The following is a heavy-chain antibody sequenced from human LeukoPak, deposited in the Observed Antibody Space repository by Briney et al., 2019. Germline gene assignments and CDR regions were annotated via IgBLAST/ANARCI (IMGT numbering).Heavy chain of an antibody. CDR2: INHSGST. J-gene: IGHJ3*02. V-gene: IGHV4-34*01. D-gene: IGHD4-17*01. CDR3: ARGPDDYGDYIFMNAFDI. CDR1: GGSFSGYY. Sequence: PSETLSLTCAVYGGSFSGYYWSWIRQPPGKGLEWSGEINHSGSTNYNPSIKSRVTISVDASKTQFSLKLSSVTAADTAVYYCARGPDDYGDYIFMNAFDIWGQGTMVTVSS.